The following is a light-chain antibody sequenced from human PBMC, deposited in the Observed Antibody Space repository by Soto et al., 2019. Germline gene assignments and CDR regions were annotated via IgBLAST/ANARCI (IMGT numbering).Light chain of an antibody. V-gene: IGKV3-20*01. CDR1: QSGRNNY. CDR2: GSS. CDR3: QQYGSSPPYT. Sequence: EVVLTQSPGTLSLSPGERATLSCGASQSGRNNYLAWYQQKPGQSPKLLIFGSSDRATGIPDRLTGSGSGTDFTITISRLEPEDFAVKYCQQYGSSPPYTCGQGTNLEIK. J-gene: IGKJ2*01.